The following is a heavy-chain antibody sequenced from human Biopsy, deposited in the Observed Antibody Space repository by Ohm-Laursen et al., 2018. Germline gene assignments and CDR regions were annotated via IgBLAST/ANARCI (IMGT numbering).Heavy chain of an antibody. J-gene: IGHJ4*02. CDR3: ARRRPIDY. CDR2: ISAAGPAM. CDR1: GFDFSDFY. V-gene: IGHV3-11*01. Sequence: SLRLSCAASGFDFSDFYMSWIRQAPGKGLEWISYISAAGPAMFYADSVRGRFTIPRDNANNLLYLQMDSLRAEDTAVYYCARRRPIDYWGQGILVTVSS.